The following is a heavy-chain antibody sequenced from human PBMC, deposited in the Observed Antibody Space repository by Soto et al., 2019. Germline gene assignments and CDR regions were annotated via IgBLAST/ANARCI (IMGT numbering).Heavy chain of an antibody. Sequence: ASVTVSCKASGYTFTGYYMHWVRQAPGQGLEWMGWINPNSGGTNYAQKFQGRVTMTRDTSISTAYMELSRLRSDDTAVYYCARGIRLRGGWFDPWGQGTLVTVSS. D-gene: IGHD4-17*01. V-gene: IGHV1-2*02. CDR2: INPNSGGT. CDR1: GYTFTGYY. CDR3: ARGIRLRGGWFDP. J-gene: IGHJ5*02.